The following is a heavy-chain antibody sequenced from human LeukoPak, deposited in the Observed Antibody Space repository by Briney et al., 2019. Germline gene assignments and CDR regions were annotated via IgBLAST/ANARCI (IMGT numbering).Heavy chain of an antibody. D-gene: IGHD6-19*01. V-gene: IGHV3-30*02. Sequence: GGSLRLSCAASGFSLSSYGMHWVRQAPGKGLEWVAFIRYDGSNKYYADSVKGRFTISRDKTKNTLYLQMNSLRAEDTAVYYCVKDGLPPAVAGTSLDYWGQGTLVTVSS. CDR1: GFSLSSYG. CDR2: IRYDGSNK. J-gene: IGHJ4*02. CDR3: VKDGLPPAVAGTSLDY.